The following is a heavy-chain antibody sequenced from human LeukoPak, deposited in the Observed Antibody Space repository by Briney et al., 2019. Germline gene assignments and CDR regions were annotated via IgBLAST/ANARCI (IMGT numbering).Heavy chain of an antibody. J-gene: IGHJ4*02. Sequence: PGESLKISCKGSGYSFTSYWIGWVRQMPGKGLEWMGIIYPGDSDTRYSPSFQGQVTISADKSISTAYLQWSSLKASDTAMYYCARQWGRHCSSTSCYADYWGQGTLVTVSS. CDR1: GYSFTSYW. CDR2: IYPGDSDT. D-gene: IGHD2-2*01. V-gene: IGHV5-51*01. CDR3: ARQWGRHCSSTSCYADY.